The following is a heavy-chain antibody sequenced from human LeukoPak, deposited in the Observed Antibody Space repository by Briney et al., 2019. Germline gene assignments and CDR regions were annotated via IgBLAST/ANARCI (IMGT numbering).Heavy chain of an antibody. CDR1: GFTFSRYW. CDR3: ASGGGATRSAYAFDM. J-gene: IGHJ3*02. V-gene: IGHV3-7*01. CDR2: INQDGREK. D-gene: IGHD1-26*01. Sequence: PGGSLSLSCAASGFTFSRYWMSWVRQAPGKGLEWVANINQDGREKYYVDSVKGRFTISRDNAKNSLYLQMNSLRAEDTAVYYCASGGGATRSAYAFDMWGQGTLVTVSS.